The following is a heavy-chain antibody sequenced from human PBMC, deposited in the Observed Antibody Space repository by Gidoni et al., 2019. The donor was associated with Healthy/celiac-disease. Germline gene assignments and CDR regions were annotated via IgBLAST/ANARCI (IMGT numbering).Heavy chain of an antibody. CDR2: IYYSGST. CDR1: GGSISSSSYY. CDR3: ARRPMKEMATMIDY. Sequence: QLQLQESGPGLVKPSETLSLTCTVSGGSISSSSYYWGWIRQPPGKGLEWIGSIYYSGSTYYNPSLKSRVTISVDTSKNQFSLKLSSVTAADTAVYYCARRPMKEMATMIDYWGQGTLVTVSS. V-gene: IGHV4-39*01. J-gene: IGHJ4*02. D-gene: IGHD5-12*01.